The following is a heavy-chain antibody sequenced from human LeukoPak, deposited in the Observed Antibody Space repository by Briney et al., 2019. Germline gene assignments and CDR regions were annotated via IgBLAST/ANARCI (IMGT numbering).Heavy chain of an antibody. CDR3: ARFRLSMVRGVILYYYYMDA. V-gene: IGHV5-51*01. Sequence: AGESLKISCKGAGYSFTSYWIGWVRQMPGKGLEWMGIIYPGDSDTSYSPSFQGQVTTSAAKSISTAYLQWSSLKASDTAMYYCARFRLSMVRGVILYYYYMDAWGKGTTVTVSS. CDR2: IYPGDSDT. J-gene: IGHJ6*03. CDR1: GYSFTSYW. D-gene: IGHD3-10*01.